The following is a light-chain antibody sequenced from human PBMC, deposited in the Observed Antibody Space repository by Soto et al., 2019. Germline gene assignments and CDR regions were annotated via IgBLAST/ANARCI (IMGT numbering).Light chain of an antibody. CDR1: QSVNGNY. J-gene: IGKJ1*01. CDR2: GTS. Sequence: ETVLTQSPGTLSLSPGERATLSCRASQSVNGNYVAWYQQKPGQAPRLLIYGTSSRATGIPDRFSGSGSGTDFTLTISRLEPEDFATYYCQQSYSTPQTFGQGTKVDIK. CDR3: QQSYSTPQT. V-gene: IGKV3-20*01.